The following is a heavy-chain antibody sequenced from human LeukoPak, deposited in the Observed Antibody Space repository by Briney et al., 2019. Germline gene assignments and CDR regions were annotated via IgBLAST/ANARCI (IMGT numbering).Heavy chain of an antibody. CDR2: IYHSGSGST. Sequence: SETLSLTCTVSGGSISSGGHSWSWIRQPPGKGLEWIGYIYHSGSGSTYYNPSLKSRVTMSVDTSKNQFFLKLNSVTAADTAVYYCARGRPYSGGYHLDYWGQGTLVTVSP. V-gene: IGHV4-30-2*01. CDR1: GGSISSGGHS. J-gene: IGHJ4*02. CDR3: ARGRPYSGGYHLDY. D-gene: IGHD1-26*01.